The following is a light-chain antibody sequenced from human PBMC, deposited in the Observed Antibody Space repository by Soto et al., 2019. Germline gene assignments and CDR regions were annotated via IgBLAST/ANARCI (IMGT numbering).Light chain of an antibody. V-gene: IGKV3-15*01. CDR3: QQYNNWPET. CDR1: QSISGN. J-gene: IGKJ1*01. CDR2: GTS. Sequence: EIVMTQSPATLSVTPGERATLSCRASQSISGNLAWYQQKPGQAPRLLIYGTSTRATSFPARFSGSGSGTDFTHTISSLQSEDFAVYYCQQYNNWPETFGQGTKVDI.